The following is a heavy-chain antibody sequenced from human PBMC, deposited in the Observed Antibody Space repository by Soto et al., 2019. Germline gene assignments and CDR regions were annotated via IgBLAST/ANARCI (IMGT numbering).Heavy chain of an antibody. CDR1: GFTFSRDW. Sequence: EVQLVESGGGLVQPGGSLRLTCAASGFTFSRDWMHWVRQSPGKGLVWVSRIKGDGTITNYADSVKGRFTTSRDNAKNTVYLQLNSLTTEDTAVYYCARGGLGNYYNDYSGQGTLVTVSS. V-gene: IGHV3-74*01. J-gene: IGHJ4*02. CDR3: ARGGLGNYYNDY. CDR2: IKGDGTIT. D-gene: IGHD3-10*01.